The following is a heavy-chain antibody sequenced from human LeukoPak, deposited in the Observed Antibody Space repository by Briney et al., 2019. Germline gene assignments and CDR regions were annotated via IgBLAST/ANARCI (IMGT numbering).Heavy chain of an antibody. D-gene: IGHD1-1*01. Sequence: GGSLRLSCAASGFTFGSYWMSWVRHAPGKGLEWVSNIKWNGGSTGYADSVKGRFTISRDNAKNSLYLQMNSLRAEDTAMYYCARGIDDGDNWFDPWGQGTLVTVSS. V-gene: IGHV3-20*04. CDR1: GFTFGSYW. CDR2: IKWNGGST. CDR3: ARGIDDGDNWFDP. J-gene: IGHJ5*02.